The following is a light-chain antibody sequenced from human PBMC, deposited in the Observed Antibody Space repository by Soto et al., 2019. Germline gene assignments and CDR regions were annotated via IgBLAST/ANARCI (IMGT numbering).Light chain of an antibody. V-gene: IGLV2-14*01. CDR1: SSDVGSYNY. J-gene: IGLJ2*01. Sequence: QSALTQPASVSGSPGQSITISCTGTSSDVGSYNYVSWYQQYPGKAPKLMIYDVSNRPSGVSYRFSGSKSGNTASLTISGPQAEDGADYSCSSYTTSSTHVVFGGGTKLTVL. CDR2: DVS. CDR3: SSYTTSSTHVV.